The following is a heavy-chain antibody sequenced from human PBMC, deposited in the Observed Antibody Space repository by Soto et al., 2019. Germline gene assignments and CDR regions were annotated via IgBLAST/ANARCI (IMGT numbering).Heavy chain of an antibody. D-gene: IGHD3-16*02. V-gene: IGHV1-8*01. Sequence: GASVKVSCKASVYTFTSYDINWVRQATGQGLEWMGWMNPNSGNTGYAQKFQGRVTMTRNTSISTAYMELSSLRSEDTAVYYCAVKADMITFGGVIVRLNAFDIWGQGTMVTVSS. CDR2: MNPNSGNT. CDR1: VYTFTSYD. J-gene: IGHJ3*02. CDR3: AVKADMITFGGVIVRLNAFDI.